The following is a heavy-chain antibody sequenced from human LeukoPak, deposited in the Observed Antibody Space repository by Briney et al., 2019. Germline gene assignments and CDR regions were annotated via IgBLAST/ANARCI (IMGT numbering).Heavy chain of an antibody. CDR2: IYYSGNT. CDR1: GGSISSDY. Sequence: PSETLSLTCTASGGSISSDYWNWIRQPPGQGPEWVGYIYYSGNTNYNPSLKSRVTISVDTSKNQFSLKLSSVTAADTAVYYCARGGGIRDAFDIWGQGTMVTVSS. V-gene: IGHV4-59*08. CDR3: ARGGGIRDAFDI. D-gene: IGHD1-26*01. J-gene: IGHJ3*02.